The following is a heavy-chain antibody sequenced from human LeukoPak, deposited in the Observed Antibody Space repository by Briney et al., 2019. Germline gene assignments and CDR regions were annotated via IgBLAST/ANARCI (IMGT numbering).Heavy chain of an antibody. CDR2: IYHGGST. D-gene: IGHD3-16*01. J-gene: IGHJ4*02. CDR1: GGSVSRNSDY. Sequence: SETLSLTCTVSGGSVSRNSDYWGWIRQPPGKGLEWIGSIYHGGSTYYNPSLKSRVTISVDTSKNQFSLKLSSVTAADTAVYYCARHAGDDYVWGSYWSSGFDYWGQGTLVTVSS. CDR3: ARHAGDDYVWGSYWSSGFDY. V-gene: IGHV4-39*01.